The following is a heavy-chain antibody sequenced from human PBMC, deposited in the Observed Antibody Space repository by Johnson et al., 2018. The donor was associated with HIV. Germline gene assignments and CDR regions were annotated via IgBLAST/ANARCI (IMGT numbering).Heavy chain of an antibody. CDR2: IKQDGSEK. D-gene: IGHD1-1*01. CDR3: ARHQLLVHDVFNI. J-gene: IGHJ3*02. V-gene: IGHV3-7*05. Sequence: MMLVESGGGLVQPGGSLRLSCVVSGFPFSSFWMHWVRQAPGRGLEWLANIKQDGSEKDYVDSVKGRFTISRDNAKNSMYLQMNSLRADDTVVYYCARHQLLVHDVFNIWGQGTVVIVSS. CDR1: GFPFSSFW.